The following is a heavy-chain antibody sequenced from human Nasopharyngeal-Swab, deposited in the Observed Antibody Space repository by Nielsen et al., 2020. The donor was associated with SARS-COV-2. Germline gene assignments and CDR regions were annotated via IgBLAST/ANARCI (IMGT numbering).Heavy chain of an antibody. D-gene: IGHD1-26*01. CDR1: GFTFSCPT. Sequence: GESLKISCAASGFTFSCPTMHWVRQASGQGLEWVGRIRSKADNYATAYAASVKGRFIISRDDSKNTAYLQMKSLKTEETAVYYCARVNPVSGSYYDAFDIWGQGTMVTVSS. CDR3: ARVNPVSGSYYDAFDI. CDR2: IRSKADNYAT. J-gene: IGHJ3*02. V-gene: IGHV3-73*01.